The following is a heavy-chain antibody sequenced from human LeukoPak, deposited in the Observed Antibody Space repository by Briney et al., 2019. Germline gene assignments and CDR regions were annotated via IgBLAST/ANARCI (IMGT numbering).Heavy chain of an antibody. Sequence: GESLKISCKGFEYGVGYWIGWVRQMPGKGLEWMGIIYPGDSDTRYSPSFQGQVTISADKSINIAYLQWSSLKASDTAIYYCARSRAYYDIFTTYTHPYYFDYWGQGTLVTVSS. J-gene: IGHJ4*02. V-gene: IGHV5-51*01. CDR2: IYPGDSDT. D-gene: IGHD3-9*01. CDR1: EYGVGYW. CDR3: ARSRAYYDIFTTYTHPYYFDY.